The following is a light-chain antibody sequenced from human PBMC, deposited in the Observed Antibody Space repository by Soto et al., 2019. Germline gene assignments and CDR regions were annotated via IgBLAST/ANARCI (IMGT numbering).Light chain of an antibody. CDR1: QSVSSSY. J-gene: IGKJ1*01. V-gene: IGKV3-20*01. CDR3: QQYGGSPGT. CDR2: GAS. Sequence: EIVLTQSPGTLSLSPGERVTLSCRASQSVSSSYLAWYQQKPGQAPRLLIYGASIRATGIPDRFSGSGSGTDFTLTISSLEPEDFALYYCQQYGGSPGTFGHGTKVEIK.